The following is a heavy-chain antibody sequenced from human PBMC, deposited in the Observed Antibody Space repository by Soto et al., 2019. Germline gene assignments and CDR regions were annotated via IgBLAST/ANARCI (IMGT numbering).Heavy chain of an antibody. CDR1: GFTVSSNY. CDR2: IYSGGST. J-gene: IGHJ6*02. V-gene: IGHV3-53*01. D-gene: IGHD6-13*01. CDR3: ARNQYSSSWYLPETYYYYGMDV. Sequence: WGSLRLSCAASGFTVSSNYMSWVRQAPGKGLEWVSVIYSGGSTYYADSVKGRFTISRDNSKNTLYLQMNSLRAEDTAVYYCARNQYSSSWYLPETYYYYGMDVWGQGTTVTVSS.